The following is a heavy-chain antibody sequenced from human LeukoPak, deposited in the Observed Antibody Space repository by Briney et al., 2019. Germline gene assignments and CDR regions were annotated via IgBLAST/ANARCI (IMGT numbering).Heavy chain of an antibody. V-gene: IGHV1-18*01. CDR3: ARDRATLRGNNYDLLTGYYTGWDY. CDR2: VNTYNGNT. Sequence: ASVKVSCKASGYTFTSYGISWVRQAPGQGLEWMGLVNTYNGNTNYAQNLQGRVTMTTDRSTSTAYMELRSLTSDDTAVYYCARDRATLRGNNYDLLTGYYTGWDYWAQGTLASVSS. J-gene: IGHJ4*02. CDR1: GYTFTSYG. D-gene: IGHD3-9*01.